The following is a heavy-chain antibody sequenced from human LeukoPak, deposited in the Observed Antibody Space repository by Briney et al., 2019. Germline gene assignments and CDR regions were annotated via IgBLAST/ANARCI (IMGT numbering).Heavy chain of an antibody. CDR3: ARGLAHGGIANWFDP. J-gene: IGHJ5*02. Sequence: PSETLSLICSVPGGSLNSFSHYWAWIRQPPGKGLEWIGCIFSSGSTYYNPSLQSRVTFSLDKSNNHFALKLTSLTAADTAVYYCARGLAHGGIANWFDPWGQGTLVTVFS. D-gene: IGHD2-21*01. CDR2: IFSSGST. CDR1: GGSLNSFSHY. V-gene: IGHV4-39*06.